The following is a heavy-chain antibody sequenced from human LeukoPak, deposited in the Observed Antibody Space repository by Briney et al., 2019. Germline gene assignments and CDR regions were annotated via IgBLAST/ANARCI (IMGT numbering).Heavy chain of an antibody. V-gene: IGHV3-69-1*01. CDR3: ARDRLGTYYYDSSGSSFDY. CDR2: VSGGFTT. CDR1: GFTFSTYA. J-gene: IGHJ4*02. Sequence: GGSLRLSCATSGFTFSTYAMTWVRQAPGKGLEWVSVVSGGFTTYYADSVKGRFTISRDNAKNSLYLQMNSLRAEDTAVYYCARDRLGTYYYDSSGSSFDYWGQGTLVTVSS. D-gene: IGHD3-22*01.